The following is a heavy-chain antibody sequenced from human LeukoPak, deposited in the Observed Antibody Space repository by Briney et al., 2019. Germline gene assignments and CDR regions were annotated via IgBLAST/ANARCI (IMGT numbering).Heavy chain of an antibody. D-gene: IGHD1-26*01. Sequence: ASVKVSCKASGYTFTSYSINWVRQAPGQGLEWMGWISAYNGNTKYAQTLQGRVTMTTDTSTSTAYMELRSLRSDDTAVYYCARGLGGSGSYFLTFDYWGQGTLVTVSP. V-gene: IGHV1-18*01. CDR2: ISAYNGNT. CDR1: GYTFTSYS. J-gene: IGHJ4*02. CDR3: ARGLGGSGSYFLTFDY.